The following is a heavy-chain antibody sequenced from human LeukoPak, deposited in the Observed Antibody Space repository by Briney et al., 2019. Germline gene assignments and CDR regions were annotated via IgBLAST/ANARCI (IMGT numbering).Heavy chain of an antibody. CDR1: GGTFSSYA. CDR3: ARDHYDFWSGYLQSPDY. Sequence: ASVKVSCKASGGTFSSYAISWVRQAPGQGLEWMGRIIPIFGTANYAQKFQGRVTITTDESTSTAYMELGSLRSEDTAVYYCARDHYDFWSGYLQSPDYWGQGTLVTVSS. J-gene: IGHJ4*02. CDR2: IIPIFGTA. V-gene: IGHV1-69*05. D-gene: IGHD3-3*01.